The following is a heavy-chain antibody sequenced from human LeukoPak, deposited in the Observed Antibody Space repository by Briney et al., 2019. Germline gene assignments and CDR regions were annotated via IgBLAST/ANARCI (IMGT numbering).Heavy chain of an antibody. D-gene: IGHD5-18*01. CDR2: INPSSGGT. J-gene: IGHJ5*02. V-gene: IGHV1-2*02. CDR1: GYTFTGYY. CDR3: ARDGYSYGNNWFDP. Sequence: ASVKVSCKASGYTFTGYYMHWVRPAPGQGLEWMGWINPSSGGTNYAQKFQGRVTMTRDTSISTAYMELSRLRSDDTAVYYCARDGYSYGNNWFDPWGQGTLVTVSS.